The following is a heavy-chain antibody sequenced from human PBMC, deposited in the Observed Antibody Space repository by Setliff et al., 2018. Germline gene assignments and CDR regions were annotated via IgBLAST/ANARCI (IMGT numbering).Heavy chain of an antibody. J-gene: IGHJ4*02. CDR3: CSGSYLFVY. CDR1: GFTFSSYA. D-gene: IGHD1-26*01. Sequence: QTGGSLRLSCAASGFTFSSYAMHWVRQAPGKGLERVAVISYDGSNKYYADSVKRRFTISRDNSKNTLYLQMNSLRAEDTAVYYCCSGSYLFVYWGQGSLVTVSS. V-gene: IGHV3-30-3*01. CDR2: ISYDGSNK.